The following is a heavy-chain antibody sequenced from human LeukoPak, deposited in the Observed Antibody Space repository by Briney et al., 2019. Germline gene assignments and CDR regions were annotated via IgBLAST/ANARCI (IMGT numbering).Heavy chain of an antibody. CDR1: GYTFTGYY. V-gene: IGHV1-2*06. J-gene: IGHJ5*02. CDR3: ARSLGDYSNYPP. Sequence: ASVKVSCKASGYTFTGYYMHWVRQAPGQGLEWMGRINPNSGGTNYAQKFQGRVTMTRDTSISTAYMGLSRLRSDDTAVYYCARSLGDYSNYPPWGQGTLVTVSS. CDR2: INPNSGGT. D-gene: IGHD4-11*01.